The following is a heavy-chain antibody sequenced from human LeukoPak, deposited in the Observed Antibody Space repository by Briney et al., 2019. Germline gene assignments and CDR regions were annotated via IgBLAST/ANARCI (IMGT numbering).Heavy chain of an antibody. Sequence: ASVKVSCKASGYSFSSYDVNWVRQATGQGLEWMGWMNPNSGNTGYAQKFQGRVTITADESTSTAYMELSSLRSEDTAVYYCAGCSSTSCPVDWFDPWGQGTLVTVSS. J-gene: IGHJ5*02. V-gene: IGHV1-8*01. CDR2: MNPNSGNT. CDR3: AGCSSTSCPVDWFDP. D-gene: IGHD2-2*01. CDR1: GYSFSSYD.